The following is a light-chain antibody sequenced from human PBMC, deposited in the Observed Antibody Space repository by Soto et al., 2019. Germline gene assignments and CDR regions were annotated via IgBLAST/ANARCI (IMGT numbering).Light chain of an antibody. CDR1: TANIGKNY. Sequence: QSVLTQSPSTSGTPGQRVTISCSGNTANIGKNYVYWYQQFPGTAPKLLIYSDNQRPSWVPDRFSVSKSDTSASLAISGLRSEDEAVYYCAAWDDRMSGRVFGGGTKSPS. V-gene: IGLV1-47*02. CDR2: SDN. CDR3: AAWDDRMSGRV. J-gene: IGLJ3*02.